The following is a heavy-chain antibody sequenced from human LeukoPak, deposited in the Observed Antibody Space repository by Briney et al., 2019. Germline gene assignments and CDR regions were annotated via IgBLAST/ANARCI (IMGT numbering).Heavy chain of an antibody. Sequence: GGSLRLSCAASGFTFDDYAMHWVRQAPGKGLEWVSGISWNSGSIGYADSVKGRFTISRDNAKNSLFLQMTSLRAEDTAVYYCARTGYCGGGNCFYYYNYYMDVWGKGTTITVSS. V-gene: IGHV3-9*01. J-gene: IGHJ6*03. D-gene: IGHD2-15*01. CDR3: ARTGYCGGGNCFYYYNYYMDV. CDR2: ISWNSGSI. CDR1: GFTFDDYA.